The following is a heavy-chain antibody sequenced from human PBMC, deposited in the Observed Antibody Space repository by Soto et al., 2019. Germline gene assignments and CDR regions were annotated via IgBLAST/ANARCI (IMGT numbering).Heavy chain of an antibody. CDR2: IYHSGST. V-gene: IGHV4-38-2*02. D-gene: IGHD3-22*01. J-gene: IGHJ6*02. CDR3: ARDRYDSSGYYYEDYYYGMDV. CDR1: GYSISSGYY. Sequence: SETLSLTCAVSGYSISSGYYWGWIRQPPGKGLEWIGSIYHSGSTYYNPSLKSRVTISVDTSKNQFSLKLSSVTAADTAVYYCARDRYDSSGYYYEDYYYGMDVWGQGTTVTVSS.